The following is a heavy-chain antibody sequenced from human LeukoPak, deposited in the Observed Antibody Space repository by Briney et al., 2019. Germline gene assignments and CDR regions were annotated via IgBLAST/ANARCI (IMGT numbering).Heavy chain of an antibody. J-gene: IGHJ5*02. D-gene: IGHD6-19*01. V-gene: IGHV4-39*07. CDR3: ARGQDSGWHYVNNWFDP. CDR1: GGSISSYY. CDR2: IYYSGST. Sequence: SETLSLTCTVSGGSISSYYWSWIRQPPGKGLEWIGSIYYSGSTYYNPSLKSRVTISVDTSKNQFSLKLSSVTAADTAVYFCARGQDSGWHYVNNWFDPWGQGTLVTVSS.